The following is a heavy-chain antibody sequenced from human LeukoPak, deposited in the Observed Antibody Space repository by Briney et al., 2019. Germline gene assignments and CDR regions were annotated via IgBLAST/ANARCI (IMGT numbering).Heavy chain of an antibody. V-gene: IGHV1-8*01. CDR3: ARDRGAGIAVAGESLCWFDP. D-gene: IGHD6-19*01. CDR1: GYTFTSYD. J-gene: IGHJ5*02. Sequence: GASVKVSCKASGYTFTSYDINWVRQATGQGLEWMGWMNPNSGNTGYAQKFQGRVTMTRNTSISTAYMELSSLRSEDTAVYYCARDRGAGIAVAGESLCWFDPWGQGTLVTVSS. CDR2: MNPNSGNT.